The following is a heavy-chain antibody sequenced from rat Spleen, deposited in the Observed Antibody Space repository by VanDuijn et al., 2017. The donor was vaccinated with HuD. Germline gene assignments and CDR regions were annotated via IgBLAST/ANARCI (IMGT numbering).Heavy chain of an antibody. V-gene: IGHV5-25*01. CDR1: GFTFSNYD. Sequence: EVQLVESGGGLVQPGRSLKLSCAASGFTFSNYDMAWVRQAPTKGLEWVASISTSGGSTYYRDSVKGRFTVSRDNAKSTLYLQMDSLRSEDTATYYCARTVGGYYDYWGQGVMVTVSS. CDR2: ISTSGGST. D-gene: IGHD1-11*01. CDR3: ARTVGGYYDY. J-gene: IGHJ2*01.